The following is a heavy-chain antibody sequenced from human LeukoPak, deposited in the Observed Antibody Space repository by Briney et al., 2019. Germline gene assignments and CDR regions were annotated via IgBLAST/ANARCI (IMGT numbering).Heavy chain of an antibody. CDR2: LYASGSA. V-gene: IGHV3-53*01. Sequence: PGGSLRLSCAASGFTVSSNYMSWVRQAPGKGLEWVSILYASGSAYYADSVKGRFTISRDNSKNTLYLQMNSLRAEDTAVYYCANYDFWSGFYYFDHWGQGTLVTVSS. D-gene: IGHD3-3*01. CDR3: ANYDFWSGFYYFDH. CDR1: GFTVSSNY. J-gene: IGHJ4*02.